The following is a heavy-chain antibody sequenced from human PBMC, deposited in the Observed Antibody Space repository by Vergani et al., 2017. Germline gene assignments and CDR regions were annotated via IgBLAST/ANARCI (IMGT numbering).Heavy chain of an antibody. J-gene: IGHJ4*02. V-gene: IGHV3-21*01. CDR2: ISSSSSYI. CDR3: ARDRRGYYDSSGYCFDY. D-gene: IGHD3-22*01. CDR1: GFTFSSYS. Sequence: EVQLVESGGGLVKPGGSLRLSCAASGFTFSSYSMNLVRQAPGKGLEWVSSISSSSSYIYYADSVKGRFTISRDNAKNSLYLQMNSLRAEDTAVYYCARDRRGYYDSSGYCFDYWGQGTLVTVSS.